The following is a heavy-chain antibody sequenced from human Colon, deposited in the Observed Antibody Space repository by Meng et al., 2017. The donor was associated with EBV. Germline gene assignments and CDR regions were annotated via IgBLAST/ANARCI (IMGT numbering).Heavy chain of an antibody. CDR1: GDSISNTW. Sequence: QVHLQESGPGLCKPSGTLSLTCAVSGDSISNTWWSWVRQPPGKGLEWIGEIYHSGTTNYNPSLRSRVTISVDKSKNQFSLQLTSVTAADTAVYYCARNGDYNPGLYWGQGTLVTVSS. CDR2: IYHSGTT. V-gene: IGHV4-4*02. CDR3: ARNGDYNPGLY. D-gene: IGHD4-17*01. J-gene: IGHJ4*02.